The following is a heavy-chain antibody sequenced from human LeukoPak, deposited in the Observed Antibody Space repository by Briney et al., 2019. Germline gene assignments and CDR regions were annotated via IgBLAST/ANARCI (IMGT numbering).Heavy chain of an antibody. J-gene: IGHJ5*02. Sequence: GRSLRLSCAASGFTFDDYAMHWVRQAPGKGLEWVSLISGDGGSTYYADSVKGRFTISRDNSKNSLYLQMNSLRTEDTALYYCAKDSSGYDSSSWFDPWGQGTLVTVSS. D-gene: IGHD5-12*01. V-gene: IGHV3-43*02. CDR2: ISGDGGST. CDR1: GFTFDDYA. CDR3: AKDSSGYDSSSWFDP.